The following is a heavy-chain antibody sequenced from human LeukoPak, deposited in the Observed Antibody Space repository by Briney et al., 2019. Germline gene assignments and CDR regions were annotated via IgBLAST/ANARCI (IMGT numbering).Heavy chain of an antibody. Sequence: GGSLRLSCAASGFTFDNYAMHWGRQAPGKGLEWVSLISGDGGNTYYADSVKGRFTISRDNSKNSLYLQMNSLRAEDTALYYCAKVRYRGSYFEYWGQGTLVTVSS. CDR1: GFTFDNYA. D-gene: IGHD1-26*01. J-gene: IGHJ4*02. CDR2: ISGDGGNT. CDR3: AKVRYRGSYFEY. V-gene: IGHV3-43*02.